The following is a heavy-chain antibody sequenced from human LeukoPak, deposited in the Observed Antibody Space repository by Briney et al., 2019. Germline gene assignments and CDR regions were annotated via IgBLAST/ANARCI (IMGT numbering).Heavy chain of an antibody. CDR3: ARHPMAGGLYYYGMDV. CDR2: IYYSGST. D-gene: IGHD6-19*01. J-gene: IGHJ6*02. Sequence: PSETLSLTCTVSGGSISSSTYSWGWIRQPPGKGLEWIGNIYYSGSTFYNPSLKSRVTISVDTSKNQFSLKLSSVTAADTAVYYCARHPMAGGLYYYGMDVWGQGTTVTVSS. V-gene: IGHV4-39*01. CDR1: GGSISSSTYS.